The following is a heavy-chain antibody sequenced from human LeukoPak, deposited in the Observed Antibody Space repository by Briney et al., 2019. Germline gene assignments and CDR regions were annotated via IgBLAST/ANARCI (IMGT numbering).Heavy chain of an antibody. D-gene: IGHD2-21*02. CDR1: GYTFTAYD. V-gene: IGHV1-8*02. J-gene: IGHJ4*02. Sequence: ASVKVSCKPYGYTFTAYDINWLRQAAGQGLEWMGWMNPSSGRTSYSQQFQGRVTMTGDTSTRTAYMELSSLRSEDTAVYYCARDPSYCGGDCYSVWGQGTLVTVSS. CDR3: ARDPSYCGGDCYSV. CDR2: MNPSSGRT.